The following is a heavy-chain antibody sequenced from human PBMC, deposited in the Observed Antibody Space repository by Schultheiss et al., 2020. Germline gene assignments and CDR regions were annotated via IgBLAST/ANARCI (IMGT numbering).Heavy chain of an antibody. V-gene: IGHV3-23*01. CDR1: GFTFSSYA. J-gene: IGHJ4*02. CDR2: ISGSGGST. Sequence: GGSLRLSRAASGFTFSSYAMSWVRQAPGKGLEWVSAISGSGGSTYYADSVKGRFTISRDNSKNTLYLQMNSLRAEDTAVYYCAKVIGSDIVVVAPYFDYWGQGTLVTVSS. D-gene: IGHD2-15*01. CDR3: AKVIGSDIVVVAPYFDY.